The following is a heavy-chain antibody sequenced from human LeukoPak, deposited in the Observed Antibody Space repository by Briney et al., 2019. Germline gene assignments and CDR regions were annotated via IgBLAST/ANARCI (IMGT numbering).Heavy chain of an antibody. D-gene: IGHD3-3*01. J-gene: IGHJ5*02. CDR3: ARAYHFWSGYPSNWFDP. CDR2: ISGSGGST. CDR1: GFTFSSYA. Sequence: GGSLRLSCAASGFTFSSYAMSWARQAPGKGLEWVSAISGSGGSTYYADSVKGRFTISRDNSKNTLYLQMNSLRAEDTAVYYCARAYHFWSGYPSNWFDPWGQGTLVTVSS. V-gene: IGHV3-23*01.